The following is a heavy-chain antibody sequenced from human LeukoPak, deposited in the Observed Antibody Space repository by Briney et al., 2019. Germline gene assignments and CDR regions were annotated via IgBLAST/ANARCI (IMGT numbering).Heavy chain of an antibody. D-gene: IGHD3-10*02. J-gene: IGHJ2*01. Sequence: GESLKISCKGTRYNFASYRIGWVRQMPGKGLECMGIIYPGDSDTRYSPSFQGQVTISADKSITNAYLQWSSLKAWDTAMYYCARAPGMLGYWYFDLWGRGTVVSVSS. CDR3: ARAPGMLGYWYFDL. CDR1: RYNFASYR. CDR2: IYPGDSDT. V-gene: IGHV5-51*01.